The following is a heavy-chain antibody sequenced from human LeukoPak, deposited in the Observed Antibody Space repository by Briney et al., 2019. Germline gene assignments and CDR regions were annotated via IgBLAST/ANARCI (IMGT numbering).Heavy chain of an antibody. Sequence: GGSLRLSCAASGFTFSSYSMNWVRQAPGKGLEWVSSISSSSSYIYYADSVKGRFTISSDNAKNSLYLQMNSLRAEDTAVYYCARDGYSSGWYVYWGQGTLVTVSS. CDR3: ARDGYSSGWYVY. V-gene: IGHV3-21*01. CDR1: GFTFSSYS. J-gene: IGHJ4*02. D-gene: IGHD6-19*01. CDR2: ISSSSSYI.